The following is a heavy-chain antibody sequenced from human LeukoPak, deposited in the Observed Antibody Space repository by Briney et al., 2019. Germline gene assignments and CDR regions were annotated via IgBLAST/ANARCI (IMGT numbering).Heavy chain of an antibody. D-gene: IGHD6-19*01. V-gene: IGHV4-39*07. CDR2: IYYSGNT. CDR3: ARAREGYSSAWYESRGSFDY. Sequence: PSETLSLTCTVSGVSISSSNSYWGWIRQPPGKGLEWIGSIYYSGNTYYSASLKSQVSISIDTSKNQFSLRLTSVTAADTAVYYCARAREGYSSAWYESRGSFDYWGQGTLVTVSS. CDR1: GVSISSSNSY. J-gene: IGHJ4*02.